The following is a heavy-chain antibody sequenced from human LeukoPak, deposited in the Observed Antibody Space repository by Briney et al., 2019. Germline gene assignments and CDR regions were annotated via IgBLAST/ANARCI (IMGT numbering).Heavy chain of an antibody. V-gene: IGHV3-23*01. Sequence: GGSLRLSCAASGFTFSSYAMSWVRQAPGKGLEWVSAISGSGGSTYYADSVKGRFTISRDNSKNTLYLQMNSLRAEDAAVYYCATDRLLGRSYYYYMDVWGKGTTVTVSS. CDR1: GFTFSSYA. CDR3: ATDRLLGRSYYYYMDV. D-gene: IGHD2-21*01. J-gene: IGHJ6*03. CDR2: ISGSGGST.